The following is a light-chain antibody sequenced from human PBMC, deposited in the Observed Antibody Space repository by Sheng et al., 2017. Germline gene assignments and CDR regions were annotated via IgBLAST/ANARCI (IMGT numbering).Light chain of an antibody. J-gene: IGKJ1*01. Sequence: DIQMTQSPSTLSASVGDRVTITCRASQSISGWLAWYQQKPGTAPNLLIYRASSLESGVSSRFTGSGSGTEFTLTINSLQPDDFATYFCQQYQTEPWTFGQGPKVEVK. V-gene: IGKV1-5*03. CDR1: QSISGW. CDR2: RAS. CDR3: QQYQTEPWT.